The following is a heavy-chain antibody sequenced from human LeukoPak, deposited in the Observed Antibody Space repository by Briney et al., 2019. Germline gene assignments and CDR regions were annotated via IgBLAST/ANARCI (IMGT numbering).Heavy chain of an antibody. J-gene: IGHJ6*03. CDR1: GFTFSSYS. V-gene: IGHV3-23*01. Sequence: GGSLRLSCAASGFTFSSYSMNWVRQAPGKGLEWVSGISPGGGPTYYADSVKGRFTISRDDSKNTLYLQMKNLRAEDTAVYYCAKCILTGYYKGYMDVWGKGTTVTISS. CDR2: ISPGGGPT. D-gene: IGHD3-9*01. CDR3: AKCILTGYYKGYMDV.